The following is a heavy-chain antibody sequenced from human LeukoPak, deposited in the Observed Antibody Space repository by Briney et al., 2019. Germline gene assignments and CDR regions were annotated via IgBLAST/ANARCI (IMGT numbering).Heavy chain of an antibody. CDR3: ARDRTLYCSGGSCSYYYYYYYMDV. Sequence: PSETLSLTCTASGGSISNYYWSWIRQPAGKGLEWIGRIYTSGSTNYNPSLKSRVTMSVDTSKNQFSLKLSSVTAADTAVYYCARDRTLYCSGGSCSYYYYYYYMDVWGKGTTVTVSS. V-gene: IGHV4-4*07. CDR1: GGSISNYY. CDR2: IYTSGST. J-gene: IGHJ6*03. D-gene: IGHD2-15*01.